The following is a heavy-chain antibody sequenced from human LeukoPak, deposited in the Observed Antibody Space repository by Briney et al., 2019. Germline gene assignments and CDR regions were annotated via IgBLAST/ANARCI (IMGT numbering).Heavy chain of an antibody. CDR1: GYTFTDYY. CDR2: VDPEDGTA. D-gene: IGHD2-21*02. V-gene: IGHV1-69-2*01. J-gene: IGHJ4*02. Sequence: ASVKISCKVSGYTFTDYYMHWVQQAPGKGLEWMGLVDPEDGTANYAQKFQGRVTITTDESTSTAYMELSSLRSEDTAVYYCATNDCGGDCYPDYWGQGTLVTVSS. CDR3: ATNDCGGDCYPDY.